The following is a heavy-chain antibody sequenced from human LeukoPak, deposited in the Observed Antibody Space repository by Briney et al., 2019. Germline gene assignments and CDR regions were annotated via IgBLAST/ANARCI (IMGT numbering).Heavy chain of an antibody. J-gene: IGHJ3*02. Sequence: SETLSLTCTVSGGSISSSSYYWGWIRQPPGKGLEWIGSIYYSGSTYYNPSLKSRVTISVDTSKNQFSLKLSSVTAADTAVYYCARELAYCSGGSCRDAFDIWGQGTMVTVSS. CDR1: GGSISSSSYY. D-gene: IGHD2-15*01. CDR3: ARELAYCSGGSCRDAFDI. V-gene: IGHV4-39*07. CDR2: IYYSGST.